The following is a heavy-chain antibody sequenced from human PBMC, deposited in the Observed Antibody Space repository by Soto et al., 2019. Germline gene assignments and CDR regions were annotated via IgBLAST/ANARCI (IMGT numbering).Heavy chain of an antibody. D-gene: IGHD1-26*01. V-gene: IGHV1-69*01. J-gene: IGHJ6*02. CDR1: GGTFSSYA. CDR3: ARSRGSYYFYYGMDV. Sequence: QVQLVQSGAEVKKPVSSVKFSCKSSGGTFSSYAISWVRQAPGQGLEWMGGIIPIFGTANYAQKFQGRVTITAGEATSKAYMELSRLRSEDTAVYYCARSRGSYYFYYGMDVWGQGTTVTVSS. CDR2: IIPIFGTA.